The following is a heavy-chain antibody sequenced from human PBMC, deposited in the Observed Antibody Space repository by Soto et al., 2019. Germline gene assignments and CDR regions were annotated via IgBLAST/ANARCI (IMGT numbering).Heavy chain of an antibody. V-gene: IGHV3-30-3*02. CDR1: GFTLSSFA. D-gene: IGHD3-10*01. Sequence: PGGSLRLSCAASGFTLSSFALPWVRQAPGKGLEWVATTSYDGLNTFYGESVRGRFSISRDTSKNTLFLQMDSLKPEDTAVYFCAKSSSGLRDYFDSWGRGTLVTVSS. CDR3: AKSSSGLRDYFDS. CDR2: TSYDGLNT. J-gene: IGHJ4*02.